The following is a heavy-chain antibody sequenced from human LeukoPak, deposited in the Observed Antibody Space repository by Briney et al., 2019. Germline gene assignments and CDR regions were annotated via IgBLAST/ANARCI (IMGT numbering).Heavy chain of an antibody. CDR1: GFTFTSSA. Sequence: GTSVKVSCKASGFTFTSSAVQWVRQGRGQRLEWIGWIVVGSGNTNYAQKFQERVTITRDMSTSTAYMELSSLRSEDTAVYYCAASLICSSTSCPRAGAFDIWGQGTMVTVSS. J-gene: IGHJ3*02. V-gene: IGHV1-58*01. CDR3: AASLICSSTSCPRAGAFDI. D-gene: IGHD2-2*01. CDR2: IVVGSGNT.